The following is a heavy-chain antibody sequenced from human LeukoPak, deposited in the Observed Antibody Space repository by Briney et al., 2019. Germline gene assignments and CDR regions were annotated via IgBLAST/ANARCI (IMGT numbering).Heavy chain of an antibody. CDR1: GGTLSRFS. CDR2: VIPMFGTT. V-gene: IGHV1-69*13. Sequence: VASVKVSCKASGGTLSRFSINWLRQAPGQGLEWMGGVIPMFGTTDYAQKFQGRVTITADESTSTAYMELSSLRSEDTAVYYCARDLIAVAGKGYYYMDVWGKGTTVTISS. D-gene: IGHD6-19*01. J-gene: IGHJ6*03. CDR3: ARDLIAVAGKGYYYMDV.